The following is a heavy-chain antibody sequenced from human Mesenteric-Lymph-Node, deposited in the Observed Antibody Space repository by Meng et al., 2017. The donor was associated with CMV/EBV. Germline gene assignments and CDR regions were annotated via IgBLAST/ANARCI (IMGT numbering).Heavy chain of an antibody. CDR3: VKDPSSGWYQGYFDY. V-gene: IGHV3-9*01. Sequence: SLKISCAASGFTFDDYAMYWVRQAPGRGLEWVSSISWNGGCIGYADSVRGRFTISRDNAKNSLYLQMNSLRAEDTAFYYCVKDPSSGWYQGYFDYWGQGTLVTVSS. CDR1: GFTFDDYA. CDR2: ISWNGGCI. D-gene: IGHD6-19*01. J-gene: IGHJ4*02.